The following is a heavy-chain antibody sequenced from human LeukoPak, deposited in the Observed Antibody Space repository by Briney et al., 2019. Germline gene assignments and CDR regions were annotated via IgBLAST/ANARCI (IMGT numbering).Heavy chain of an antibody. Sequence: SETLSLTCTVSGGSISSSSYYWGWIRQPPGKGLEWIGSIYYNGSTYYNPSLKSRVTISVDTSKNQFSLKLSSVTAADTAVYYCARDGRIFGVVIIRVFDYWGQGTLVTVSS. CDR2: IYYNGST. CDR1: GGSISSSSYY. J-gene: IGHJ4*02. D-gene: IGHD3-3*01. V-gene: IGHV4-39*07. CDR3: ARDGRIFGVVIIRVFDY.